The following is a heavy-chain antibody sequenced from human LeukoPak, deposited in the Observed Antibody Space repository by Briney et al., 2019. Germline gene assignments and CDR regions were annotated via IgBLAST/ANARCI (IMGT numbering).Heavy chain of an antibody. V-gene: IGHV3-21*01. J-gene: IGHJ6*02. D-gene: IGHD3-9*01. CDR3: AKPLDPTYYDILTGYEGYYYYGMDV. Sequence: PGGSLRLSCAASGFTFSIYIMKWVRQAPGKGLEWVSSISSSSSYIYYGDSVKGRFTISRDNAKNSLYLQMNSLRAGDTAVYYCAKPLDPTYYDILTGYEGYYYYGMDVWGQGTTVTVSS. CDR2: ISSSSSYI. CDR1: GFTFSIYI.